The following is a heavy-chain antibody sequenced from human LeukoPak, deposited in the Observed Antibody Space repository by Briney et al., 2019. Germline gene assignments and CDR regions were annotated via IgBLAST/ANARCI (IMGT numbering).Heavy chain of an antibody. CDR1: VHTFTGYY. CDR3: ARDRGSGSYHDY. D-gene: IGHD3-10*01. J-gene: IGHJ4*02. V-gene: IGHV1-2*02. CDR2: INPNSGST. Sequence: ASVTVSCKACVHTFTGYYMHWVRPAPGQGLDWMGWINPNSGSTNYAHKFQGRVTMTRDTSISTAYMELSSLRSDDTAVYYCARDRGSGSYHDYWGQGTLVTVSS.